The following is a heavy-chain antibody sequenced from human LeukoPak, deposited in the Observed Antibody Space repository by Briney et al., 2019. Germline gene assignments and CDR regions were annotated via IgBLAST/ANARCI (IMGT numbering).Heavy chain of an antibody. D-gene: IGHD3-10*01. J-gene: IGHJ4*02. V-gene: IGHV3-48*03. CDR1: GFTFSNYE. CDR3: ARSKKVGDDSFEY. CDR2: ISSSGTGI. Sequence: GGSLRLSCTGSGFTFSNYEMNWVRQAPGKGPEWIAYISSSGTGIYYADSVKGRFTISRDDANLYLQMSSLRAEDTSLYYCARSKKVGDDSFEYWGQGTLVTVSS.